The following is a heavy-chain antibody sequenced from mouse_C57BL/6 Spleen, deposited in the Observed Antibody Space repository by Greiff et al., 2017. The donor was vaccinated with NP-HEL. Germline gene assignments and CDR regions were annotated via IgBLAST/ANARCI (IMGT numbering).Heavy chain of an antibody. D-gene: IGHD1-1*01. CDR2: IYPGDGDT. Sequence: VQLVESGPELVKPGASVKISCKASGYAFSSSWMNWVKQRPGKGLEWIGRIYPGDGDTNYNGKFKGKATLTADKSSSTAYMQLSSLTSEDSAVYFCAIYYGSSYPFAYWGQGTLVTVSA. V-gene: IGHV1-82*01. J-gene: IGHJ3*01. CDR1: GYAFSSSW. CDR3: AIYYGSSYPFAY.